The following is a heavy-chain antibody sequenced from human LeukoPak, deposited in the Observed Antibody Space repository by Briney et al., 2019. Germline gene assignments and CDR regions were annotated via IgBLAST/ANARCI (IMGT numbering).Heavy chain of an antibody. CDR3: AKAPPLWDGWYYFDY. V-gene: IGHV3-23*01. Sequence: GGSLRLSCAASGFTFSSYAMSWVRQAPGKGLERVSAISGSGGSTYYADSVKGRFTISRDNSKNTLYLQMNSLRAEDTAVYYCAKAPPLWDGWYYFDYWGQGTLVTVSS. CDR2: ISGSGGST. J-gene: IGHJ4*02. CDR1: GFTFSSYA. D-gene: IGHD6-19*01.